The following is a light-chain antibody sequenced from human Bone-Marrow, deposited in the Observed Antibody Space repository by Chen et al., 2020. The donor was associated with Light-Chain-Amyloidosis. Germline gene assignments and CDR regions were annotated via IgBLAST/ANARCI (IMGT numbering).Light chain of an antibody. CDR2: DDS. CDR1: NIGSTS. CDR3: QVWDRSSDRPV. V-gene: IGLV3-21*02. Sequence: SYVLTQPSSVSVAPGQTATIAWGGNNIGSTSVDWYQQTPGQAPLLVVYDDSDRPSGIPERLAGSNSGNTATLTISRVEAGDEAAYYCQVWDRSSDRPVFGGGTKLTVL. J-gene: IGLJ3*02.